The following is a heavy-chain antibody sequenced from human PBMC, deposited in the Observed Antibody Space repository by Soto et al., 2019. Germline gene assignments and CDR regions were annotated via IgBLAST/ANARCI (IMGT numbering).Heavy chain of an antibody. D-gene: IGHD4-4*01. Sequence: LRLSCAASGFTFQNYAMHWVRQAPGKGLEWVSGISWNGGTIGYADSVRGRFTISRDNAKNSLYLQMNSLRPEDTALYYCAKDKVYSNFEYYFDSWGQGTLVTVSS. CDR1: GFTFQNYA. V-gene: IGHV3-9*01. J-gene: IGHJ4*02. CDR2: ISWNGGTI. CDR3: AKDKVYSNFEYYFDS.